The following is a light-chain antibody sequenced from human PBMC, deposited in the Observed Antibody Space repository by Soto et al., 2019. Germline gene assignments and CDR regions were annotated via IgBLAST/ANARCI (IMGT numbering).Light chain of an antibody. CDR2: GVS. CDR3: SSYTSNFPPYV. Sequence: SALTQPASVSGSPGQSLPVSCTETSSDIGGYNYVSWYQQHPGKAPKLIIYGVSNRPSGVSNRFSGSKSGNTASLTITGLXAEDEADYFCSSYTSNFPPYVFGTGTKVTLL. J-gene: IGLJ1*01. CDR1: SSDIGGYNY. V-gene: IGLV2-14*01.